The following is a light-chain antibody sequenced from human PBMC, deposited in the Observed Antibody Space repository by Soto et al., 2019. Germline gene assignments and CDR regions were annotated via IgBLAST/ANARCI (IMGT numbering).Light chain of an antibody. J-gene: IGKJ1*01. V-gene: IGKV1-27*01. CDR3: QNYNSVPRT. CDR2: ATS. Sequence: DIQMTQSPSSLSASVGDRVTITCRASQDISNYLAWYQQKPGKVPKLLIYATSPLPSGDPSRFTGSGSGTDFTLTISSLQPEDVATYFCQNYNSVPRTFGQGTRVEIK. CDR1: QDISNY.